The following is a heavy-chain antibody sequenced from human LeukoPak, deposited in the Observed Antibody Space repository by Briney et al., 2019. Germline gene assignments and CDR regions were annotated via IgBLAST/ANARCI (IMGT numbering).Heavy chain of an antibody. D-gene: IGHD6-13*01. CDR1: GGSISSGGYS. Sequence: SETLSLTCAVSGGSISSGGYSWSWIRLPSGKGMEWIGYIYHSGSTYYNPSLKSRVTISVDRSKNQFSLKLSSVTAADTAVYYCARVSSSSWLIDYWGQGTLVTVSS. J-gene: IGHJ4*02. CDR2: IYHSGST. V-gene: IGHV4-30-2*01. CDR3: ARVSSSSWLIDY.